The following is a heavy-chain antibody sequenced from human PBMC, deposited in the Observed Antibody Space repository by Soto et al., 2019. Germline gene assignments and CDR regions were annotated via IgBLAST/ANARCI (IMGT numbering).Heavy chain of an antibody. CDR3: ARGRFWGGYNWFDP. V-gene: IGHV4-34*01. Sequence: PPETLSLTCAFYVGSFSRYYLTWIRQPPGKGLEWIGEINHSGSTNYNPSLKSRVTISVDTSKNQFSLKLSSVTAADTAVYYCARGRFWGGYNWFDPLGPGNPGHRLL. D-gene: IGHD3-3*01. J-gene: IGHJ5*02. CDR1: VGSFSRYY. CDR2: INHSGST.